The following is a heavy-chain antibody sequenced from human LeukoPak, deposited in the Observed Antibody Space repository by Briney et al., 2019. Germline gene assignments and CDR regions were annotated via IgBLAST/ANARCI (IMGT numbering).Heavy chain of an antibody. V-gene: IGHV3-53*01. CDR3: ARKNISAGYYYYYYMDV. Sequence: GGSLRLSCAASGFTFSSYSMNWVRQAPGKGLEWVSVIYSGGSTYYADSVKGRFTISRDNSKNTLYLQMNSLRAEDTAVYYCARKNISAGYYYYYYMDVWGKGTTVTVSS. CDR1: GFTFSSYS. J-gene: IGHJ6*03. CDR2: IYSGGST. D-gene: IGHD2/OR15-2a*01.